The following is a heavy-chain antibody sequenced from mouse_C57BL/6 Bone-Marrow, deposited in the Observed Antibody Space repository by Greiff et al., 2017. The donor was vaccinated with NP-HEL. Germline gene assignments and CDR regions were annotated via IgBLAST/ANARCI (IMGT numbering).Heavy chain of an antibody. D-gene: IGHD3-3*01. CDR2: INPNNGGP. J-gene: IGHJ2*01. Sequence: EVQLQQSGPELVKPGASVKISCKASGYTFTDSYLNWVKQSHGKSLEWIGDINPNNGGPSYNQKFKGKATLTVDTSSSTAYLEHRSLTSDDSAVSDCARDRRGYFDYWGQGTTLTVSS. CDR3: ARDRRGYFDY. CDR1: GYTFTDSY. V-gene: IGHV1-26*01.